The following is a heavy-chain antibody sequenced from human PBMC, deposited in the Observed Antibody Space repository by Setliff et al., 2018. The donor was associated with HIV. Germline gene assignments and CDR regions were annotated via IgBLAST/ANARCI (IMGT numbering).Heavy chain of an antibody. Sequence: SETLSLTCSVSGVSINRTDHYWGWIRQSPGKRLEWIGSVSQSGSTYYNPSLKSRVTISVDTSKNQFSLKLSSVTAADTTVYYCARHSGLGGYYSPFDYWGPGTLVTVSS. D-gene: IGHD3-22*01. J-gene: IGHJ4*02. CDR2: VSQSGST. CDR1: GVSINRTDHY. CDR3: ARHSGLGGYYSPFDY. V-gene: IGHV4-39*01.